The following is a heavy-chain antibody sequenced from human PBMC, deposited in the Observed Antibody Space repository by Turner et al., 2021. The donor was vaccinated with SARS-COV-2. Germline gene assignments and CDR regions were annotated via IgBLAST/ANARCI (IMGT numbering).Heavy chain of an antibody. Sequence: QVQLVPSGAEVKKPGATVKVSCKASGYTFTSYGISWVRKAPGQGLEWMGWISAYNGNTIYAQKLQGRVTLTTDTSTSTAYIERRSLRADDTALYYCARDHVGGIVVVVAGTPLDYWGQGTLVTVSS. D-gene: IGHD2-15*01. J-gene: IGHJ4*02. CDR3: ARDHVGGIVVVVAGTPLDY. CDR1: GYTFTSYG. CDR2: ISAYNGNT. V-gene: IGHV1-18*01.